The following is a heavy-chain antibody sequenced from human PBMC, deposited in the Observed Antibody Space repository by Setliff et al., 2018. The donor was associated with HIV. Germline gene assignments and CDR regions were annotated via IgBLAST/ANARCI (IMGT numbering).Heavy chain of an antibody. D-gene: IGHD2-15*01. J-gene: IGHJ3*01. CDR3: ARDRPRRIVVATNLPNAFDV. CDR2: ITDRGDKT. V-gene: IGHV3-23*01. Sequence: PGGSLRLSCAASGFTFSNSWMTWVRQAPGKGLEWVSGITDRGDKTYYADSVKGRFTISRDNSNNTLYLQMHGLRADDTAVYYCARDRPRRIVVATNLPNAFDVWGHGTLVTVSS. CDR1: GFTFSNSW.